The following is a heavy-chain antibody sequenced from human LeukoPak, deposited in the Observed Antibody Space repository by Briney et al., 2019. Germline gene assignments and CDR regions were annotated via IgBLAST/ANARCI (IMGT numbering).Heavy chain of an antibody. CDR1: GFTFSSYW. J-gene: IGHJ4*02. Sequence: GGSLRLSCAASGFTFSSYWMHWVRQPPGKGLGWVSRINSDGSSTSYADSVKGRFTISRDNAKNTLYLQMNSLRAEDTAVYYCARGWDILTGYPFDYWGQGTLVTVSS. D-gene: IGHD3-9*01. CDR3: ARGWDILTGYPFDY. CDR2: INSDGSST. V-gene: IGHV3-74*01.